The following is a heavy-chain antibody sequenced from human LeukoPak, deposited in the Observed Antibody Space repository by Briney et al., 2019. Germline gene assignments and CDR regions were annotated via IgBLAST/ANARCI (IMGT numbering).Heavy chain of an antibody. CDR1: GFTFSSNW. J-gene: IGHJ4*02. Sequence: GGSLRLSCAASGFTFSSNWMSRVRQAPGKGLEWVANIKQDGSEKYYVDSVEGRFSISRDNAKNSLYLQMNSLRAEDTAVYYCVRHLTYFDYWGQGTLVTVSS. CDR2: IKQDGSEK. CDR3: VRHLTYFDY. V-gene: IGHV3-7*01. D-gene: IGHD4/OR15-4a*01.